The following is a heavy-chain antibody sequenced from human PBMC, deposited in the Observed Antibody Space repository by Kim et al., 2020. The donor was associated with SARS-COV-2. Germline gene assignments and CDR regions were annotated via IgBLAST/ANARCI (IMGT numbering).Heavy chain of an antibody. Sequence: SGPTLVKPTQTLTLTCTFSGFSLSTSGMCVSWIRQPPGKALEWLARIDWDDDKYYSTSLKTRLTISKDTSKNQVVLTMTNMDPVDTATYYCARIIVGATYPYYYYYGMDVWGQGTTVTVSS. CDR2: IDWDDDK. J-gene: IGHJ6*02. CDR3: ARIIVGATYPYYYYYGMDV. D-gene: IGHD1-26*01. CDR1: GFSLSTSGMC. V-gene: IGHV2-70*11.